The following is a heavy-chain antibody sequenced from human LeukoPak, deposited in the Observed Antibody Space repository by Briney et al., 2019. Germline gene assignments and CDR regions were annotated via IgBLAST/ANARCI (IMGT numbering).Heavy chain of an antibody. Sequence: SETLSLTCTISVGSISSYYWSWIRQPPGKGLEWIGYIYYSGDTDYNPSLKSRVTMSVDTSKNQFSLKLNSVTATDTAVYYCANSLLYPKNWFDPWGQGTLVTVSS. J-gene: IGHJ5*02. V-gene: IGHV4-59*08. CDR2: IYYSGDT. CDR1: VGSISSYY. D-gene: IGHD2-15*01. CDR3: ANSLLYPKNWFDP.